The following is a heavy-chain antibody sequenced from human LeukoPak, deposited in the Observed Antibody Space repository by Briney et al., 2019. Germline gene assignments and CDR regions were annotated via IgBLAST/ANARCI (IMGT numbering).Heavy chain of an antibody. V-gene: IGHV3-23*01. CDR3: AKDPSGNYFPNWFDP. CDR1: GFTSSNYA. D-gene: IGHD1-26*01. CDR2: ISGSGGTT. J-gene: IGHJ5*02. Sequence: GGSLRLSCGASGFTSSNYAMSWVRQAPGKGLEWVSAISGSGGTTYYADSVKGRFTISRDNSNNTLYLQMNSLRAEDTAVYYCAKDPSGNYFPNWFDPWGQGTLVTVSS.